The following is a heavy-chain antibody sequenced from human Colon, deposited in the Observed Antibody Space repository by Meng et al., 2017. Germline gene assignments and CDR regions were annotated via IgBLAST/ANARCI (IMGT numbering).Heavy chain of an antibody. V-gene: IGHV4-34*01. CDR3: ATGLRHGDWFDP. Sequence: QVQIHQGGAGLLKPSETRSLTCAVSGGSFSGFYWSWIRQPPGKGLEWIGEIDHFGISNYNSSLKGRLTMSVDTSKKQISLTLTSVTAADTAVYYCATGLRHGDWFDPWGPGTLVTVSS. CDR1: GGSFSGFY. CDR2: IDHFGIS. J-gene: IGHJ5*02. D-gene: IGHD4-17*01.